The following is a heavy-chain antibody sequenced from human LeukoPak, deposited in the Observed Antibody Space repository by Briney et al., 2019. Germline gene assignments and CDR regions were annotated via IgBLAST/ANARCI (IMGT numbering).Heavy chain of an antibody. D-gene: IGHD3/OR15-3a*01. Sequence: PSETLSLTCTVSGGSISSGSYYWSWIRQPAGTGLEWIGRIYTSGSTNYNPSLKSRVTISVDTSKNQFSLKLSSVTAADTAVYYCARQTGSGLFTLPGGQGTLVTVSS. CDR1: GGSISSGSYY. J-gene: IGHJ4*02. CDR2: IYTSGST. CDR3: ARQTGSGLFTLP. V-gene: IGHV4-61*02.